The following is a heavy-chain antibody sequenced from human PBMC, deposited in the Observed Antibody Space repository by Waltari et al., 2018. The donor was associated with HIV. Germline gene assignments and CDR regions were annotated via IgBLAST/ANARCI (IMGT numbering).Heavy chain of an antibody. CDR2: IKEDGSKE. Sequence: EVKLLESGGRLVQPGQSLILSCSASGFKIDSNWMSWVRQTPGKGLEWVANIKEDGSKEFFVDSVKGRFTISRDNAKNSLFLQMTHLTVDDTAVYFCARESTTGCHFAAWGQGTQVTVSS. CDR1: GFKIDSNW. J-gene: IGHJ4*02. V-gene: IGHV3-7*01. CDR3: ARESTTGCHFAA. D-gene: IGHD1-1*01.